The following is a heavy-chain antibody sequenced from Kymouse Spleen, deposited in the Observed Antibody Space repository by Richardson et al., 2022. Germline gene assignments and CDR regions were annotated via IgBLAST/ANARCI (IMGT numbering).Heavy chain of an antibody. J-gene: IGHJ6*02. CDR3: ARERVLLWFGEFNYYYYGMDV. V-gene: IGHV3-33*01. CDR1: GFTFSSYG. CDR2: IWYDGSNK. D-gene: IGHD3-10*01. Sequence: QVQLVESGGGVVQPGRSLRLSCAASGFTFSSYGMHWVRQAPGKGLEWVAVIWYDGSNKYYADSVKGRFTISRDNSKNTLYLQMNSLRAEDTAVYYCARERVLLWFGEFNYYYYGMDVWGQGTTVTVSS.